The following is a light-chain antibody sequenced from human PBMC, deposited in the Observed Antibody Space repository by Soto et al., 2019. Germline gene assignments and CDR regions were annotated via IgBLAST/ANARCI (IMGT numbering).Light chain of an antibody. CDR2: DTS. V-gene: IGKV3-11*01. Sequence: EIMLTQSPATLSLSPGEIATLSCRASQTVGSYLAWFRQTPGQAPRLLIYDTSIRATGIPARFSGSGSGSDFTLTISSLEPEDFAVYYCQQRSNWLTFGG. J-gene: IGKJ4*01. CDR3: QQRSNWLT. CDR1: QTVGSY.